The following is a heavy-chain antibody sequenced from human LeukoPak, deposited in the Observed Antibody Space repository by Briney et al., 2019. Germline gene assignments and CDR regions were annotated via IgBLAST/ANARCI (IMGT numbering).Heavy chain of an antibody. CDR1: GYSFTSGHY. CDR2: IYHTGSA. V-gene: IGHV4-38-2*01. J-gene: IGHJ4*02. Sequence: SETLSLTCSVSGYSFTSGHYWGWIRQPPGKGLDWIANIYHTGSAHYTPSLKSRVTISVDTSKNQFSLTLSSVTAADTAVYYCARYCTSTTCILRGFDYWGQGTLVTVSS. D-gene: IGHD2-2*01. CDR3: ARYCTSTTCILRGFDY.